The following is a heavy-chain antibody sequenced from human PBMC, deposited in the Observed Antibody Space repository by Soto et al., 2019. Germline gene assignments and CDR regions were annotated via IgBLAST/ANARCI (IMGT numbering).Heavy chain of an antibody. D-gene: IGHD3-22*01. J-gene: IGHJ4*02. CDR2: MNPNSGNT. Sequence: ASVKVSCKASGYTFTSYYINWVRQSTGQGLEWMGWMNPNSGNTGYAQKFQGRVTMTRNTSISTAYMELSSLRSEDTAVYYCAREGLDYYDSSGYFLGYWGQGTLVTVS. CDR3: AREGLDYYDSSGYFLGY. CDR1: GYTFTSYY. V-gene: IGHV1-8*01.